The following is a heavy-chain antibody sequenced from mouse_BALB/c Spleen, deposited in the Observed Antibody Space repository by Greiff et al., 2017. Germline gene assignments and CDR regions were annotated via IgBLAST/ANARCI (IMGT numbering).Heavy chain of an antibody. CDR2: ISYSGST. CDR3: ARGGGLYAMDY. V-gene: IGHV3-2*02. J-gene: IGHJ4*01. CDR1: GYSITSDYA. Sequence: EVKLQESGPGLVKPSQSLSLTCTVTGYSITSDYAWNWIRQFPGNKLEWMGYISYSGSTSYNPSLKSRISITRDTSKNQFFLQLNSVTTEDTATYYCARGGGLYAMDYWGQGTSVTVSS.